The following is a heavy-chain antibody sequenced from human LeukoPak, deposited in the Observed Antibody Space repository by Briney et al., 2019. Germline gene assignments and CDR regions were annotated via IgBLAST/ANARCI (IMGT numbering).Heavy chain of an antibody. CDR1: GFTFSTYP. CDR2: ISYDGSNK. V-gene: IGHV3-30*04. J-gene: IGHJ4*02. CDR3: AKEWLGELLYAVDY. Sequence: PGGPLRLSCAASGFTFSTYPMHWVRQAPGKGLEWVAVISYDGSNKYYADSVKGRFTISRDNSKNTLYLQMNTLRAEDTAVYYCAKEWLGELLYAVDYWGQGTLVTVSS. D-gene: IGHD3-10*01.